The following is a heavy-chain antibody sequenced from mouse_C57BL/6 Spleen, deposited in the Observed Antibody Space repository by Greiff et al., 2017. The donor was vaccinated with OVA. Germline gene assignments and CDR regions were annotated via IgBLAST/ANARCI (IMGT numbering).Heavy chain of an antibody. D-gene: IGHD2-1*01. CDR1: GYAFSSSW. Sequence: QVQLQQSGPELVKPGASVKISCKASGYAFSSSWMNWVKQRPGKGLEWIGRIYPGDGDTNYNGKFKGKATLTADKSSSTAYMQLSSLTSEDSAVYFCARGDGNHYYAMDYWGQGTSVTVSS. CDR2: IYPGDGDT. CDR3: ARGDGNHYYAMDY. V-gene: IGHV1-82*01. J-gene: IGHJ4*01.